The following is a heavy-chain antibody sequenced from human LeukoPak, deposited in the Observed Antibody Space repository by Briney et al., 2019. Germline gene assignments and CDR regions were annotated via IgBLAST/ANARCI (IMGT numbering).Heavy chain of an antibody. CDR2: INHSGST. Sequence: PSETLSLTCAVYGGSFSGYYWSWIRQPPGKGLEWIGEINHSGSTNYNPSLKSRVTISVDTSKSQFSLKLSSVTAADTAVYYCARHTASMTHFDFWGQGTLVTVSS. V-gene: IGHV4-34*01. CDR3: ARHTASMTHFDF. D-gene: IGHD6-6*01. J-gene: IGHJ4*02. CDR1: GGSFSGYY.